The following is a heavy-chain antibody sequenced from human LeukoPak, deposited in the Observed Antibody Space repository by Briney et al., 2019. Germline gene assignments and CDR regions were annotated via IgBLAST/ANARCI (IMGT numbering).Heavy chain of an antibody. D-gene: IGHD2-2*01. V-gene: IGHV4-39*01. CDR3: ASQVVPAATIPVGYFDY. J-gene: IGHJ4*02. CDR1: GGSISSSSYY. Sequence: SETLSLTCTVSGGSISSSSYYWGWIRQPPGKGLEWIGRIYYSGSTYYNPSLKSRVTISVDTSKNQFSLKLSSVTAADTAVYYCASQVVPAATIPVGYFDYWGQGTLVTVSS. CDR2: IYYSGST.